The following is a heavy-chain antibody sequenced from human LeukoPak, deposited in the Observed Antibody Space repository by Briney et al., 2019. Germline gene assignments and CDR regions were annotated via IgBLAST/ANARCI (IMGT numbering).Heavy chain of an antibody. CDR2: IYTSGST. D-gene: IGHD6-13*01. CDR1: GGSISSYY. J-gene: IGHJ2*01. Sequence: NPSETLSLTRTVSGGSISSYYWSWIRQPAGKGLEWIGRIYTSGSTNYNPSLKSRVTMSVDTSKNQFSLKLSSVTAADTAVYYCARGRAGYSSSWYWYFDLWGRGTLVTVSS. CDR3: ARGRAGYSSSWYWYFDL. V-gene: IGHV4-4*07.